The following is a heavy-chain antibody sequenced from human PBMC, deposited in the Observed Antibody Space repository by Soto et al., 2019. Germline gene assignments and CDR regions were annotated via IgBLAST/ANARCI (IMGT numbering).Heavy chain of an antibody. CDR1: GFTFSSYA. J-gene: IGHJ6*02. Sequence: QVQLVESGGGVVQPGRSLRLSCAASGFTFSSYAMHWVRQAPGTGLEWVAVISYAGSTTYYADSVKGRFTISRDNSKNTLYLQMDSLRAEDTAVYYCARETLSGLRFLEWLYGGSDVWGQGTTVTVSS. CDR3: ARETLSGLRFLEWLYGGSDV. V-gene: IGHV3-30-3*01. D-gene: IGHD3-3*01. CDR2: ISYAGSTT.